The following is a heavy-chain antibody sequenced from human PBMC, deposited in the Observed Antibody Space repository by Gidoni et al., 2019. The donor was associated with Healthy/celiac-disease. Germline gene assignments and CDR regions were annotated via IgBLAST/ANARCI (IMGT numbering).Heavy chain of an antibody. J-gene: IGHJ4*02. D-gene: IGHD6-13*01. CDR2: ISAYNGNT. CDR3: ARVGPGYSSSW. Sequence: QVQLVQSGAEVKKPGDSVKVSCKASGYTFTSYGISWVRPAPGHGLEWMGWISAYNGNTNYAQKLQGRVTRTTDTSTSKAYMERRSLRSDDTAVYYCARVGPGYSSSWWGQGTLVTVSS. V-gene: IGHV1-18*01. CDR1: GYTFTSYG.